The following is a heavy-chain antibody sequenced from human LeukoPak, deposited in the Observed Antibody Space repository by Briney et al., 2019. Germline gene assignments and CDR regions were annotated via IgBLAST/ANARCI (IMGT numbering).Heavy chain of an antibody. CDR2: IYYSGST. CDR1: GGSISSYY. V-gene: IGHV4-59*08. Sequence: SETLSLTCTVSGGSISSYYWSWIRQPPGKGLEWIGYIYYSGSTNYNPSLKSRVTISVDTSKNQFSLKLSSVTAADTAVYYCARTVADWLLWPPYYYYGMDVWGQGTTVTVSS. J-gene: IGHJ6*02. D-gene: IGHD3-9*01. CDR3: ARTVADWLLWPPYYYYGMDV.